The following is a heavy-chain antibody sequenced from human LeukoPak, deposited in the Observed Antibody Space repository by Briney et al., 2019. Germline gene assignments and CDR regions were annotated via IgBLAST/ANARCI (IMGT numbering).Heavy chain of an antibody. CDR1: GGSISSYY. J-gene: IGHJ3*02. D-gene: IGHD4-11*01. V-gene: IGHV4-4*07. CDR2: IYTSGST. CDR3: ARGGYSNSIVSDAFDI. Sequence: SETLSLTCTVSGGSISSYYWSWIRQPAGKGLEWIGRIYTSGSTNYNPSLKSRVTMSVDTSKNQFSLKLSSVTAADTAVYYCARGGYSNSIVSDAFDIWGQGTMVTVSS.